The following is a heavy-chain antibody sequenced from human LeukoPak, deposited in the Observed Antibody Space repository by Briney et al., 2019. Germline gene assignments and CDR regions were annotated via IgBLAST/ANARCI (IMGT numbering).Heavy chain of an antibody. J-gene: IGHJ4*02. CDR1: GGSFSSSDYY. V-gene: IGHV4-39*01. CDR3: TRRPVVVPAAIDY. CDR2: IYYSGTT. D-gene: IGHD2-2*01. Sequence: SETLSLTRTVSGGSFSSSDYYWGWIRQPPGKGLEWIGSIYYSGTTYYNPSLKSRVTISVDTSKNQFSLKLSSVTAADTAVYYCTRRPVVVPAAIDYWGQGTLVTVSS.